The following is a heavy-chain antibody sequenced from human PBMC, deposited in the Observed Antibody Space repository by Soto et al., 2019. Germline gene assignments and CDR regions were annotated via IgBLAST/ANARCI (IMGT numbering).Heavy chain of an antibody. CDR3: ATSLVTSRTRVDY. J-gene: IGHJ4*02. CDR1: GGSIYTGGFY. CDR2: IXXTXXX. D-gene: IGHD1-26*01. V-gene: IGHV4-31*03. Sequence: SETLSLTCTVSGGSIYTGGFYWSWIRQLPGKGLXWLXXIXXTXXXXXTXXLKSRLTISTDTPDNQFSLRLTSVTAAETAVYYCATSLVTSRTRVDYWGQGTLVIVSS.